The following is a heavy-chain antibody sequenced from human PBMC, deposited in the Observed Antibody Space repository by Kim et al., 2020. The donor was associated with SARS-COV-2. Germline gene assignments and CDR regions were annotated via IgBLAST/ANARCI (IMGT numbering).Heavy chain of an antibody. D-gene: IGHD2-2*01. CDR2: ISSNGGTK. CDR1: GFTFSTYA. Sequence: GGSLRLSCAASGFTFSTYAMTWVRQAPGKGLEWVSPISSNGGTKNYADSVKGRFTISSDSSKNTLYLQMNSLRTDDTAVYFCSRDPCLVVGGYPYYY. J-gene: IGHJ6*01. V-gene: IGHV3-23*01. CDR3: SRDPCLVVGGYPYYY.